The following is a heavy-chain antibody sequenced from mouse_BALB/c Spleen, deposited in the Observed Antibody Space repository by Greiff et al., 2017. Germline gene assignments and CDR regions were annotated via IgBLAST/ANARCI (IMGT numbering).Heavy chain of an antibody. V-gene: IGHV5-9*04. CDR1: GFTFSSYS. CDR3: AIYGTYGGFAY. Sequence: EVQVVESGGGLVKPGGSLKLSCAASGFTFSSYSMPWVRQSPEKRLEWVATISGGGGYTYYATSVKGRFTISGDKAKNTLYLQMSSLSSEDTAMYYCAIYGTYGGFAYWGQGTLVTVSA. D-gene: IGHD2-1*01. CDR2: ISGGGGYT. J-gene: IGHJ3*01.